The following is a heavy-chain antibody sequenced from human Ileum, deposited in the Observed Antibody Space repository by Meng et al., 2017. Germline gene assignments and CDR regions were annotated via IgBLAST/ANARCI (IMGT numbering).Heavy chain of an antibody. CDR1: GFTFSSHW. V-gene: IGHV3-74*01. CDR2: INSDGSST. Sequence: GESLKISRAASGFTFSSHWMHWVRQVPGKGLVWVSRINSDGSSTSYADSVKGRFTISRDNAKNTLYLQMNSLRAEDTAVYYCARLRGYYDNTDYWGQGTLVTVSS. D-gene: IGHD3-22*01. J-gene: IGHJ4*02. CDR3: ARLRGYYDNTDY.